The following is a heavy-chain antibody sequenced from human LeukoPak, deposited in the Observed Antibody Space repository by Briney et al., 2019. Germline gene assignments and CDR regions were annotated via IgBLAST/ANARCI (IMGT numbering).Heavy chain of an antibody. J-gene: IGHJ4*02. Sequence: ASVKVSCKASGYTFTSYDINWVRQATGQGLEWTGWMNPNSGNTGYAQKFQGRVTMTRNTSISTAYMELSSPRSEDTAVYYCARGAPFNSRHPYDYWGQGTLVTVSS. D-gene: IGHD2/OR15-2a*01. CDR3: ARGAPFNSRHPYDY. V-gene: IGHV1-8*01. CDR1: GYTFTSYD. CDR2: MNPNSGNT.